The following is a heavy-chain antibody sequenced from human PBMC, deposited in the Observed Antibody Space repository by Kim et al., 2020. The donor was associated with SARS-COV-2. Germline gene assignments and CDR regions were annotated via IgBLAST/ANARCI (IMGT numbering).Heavy chain of an antibody. Sequence: GGSLRLSCEASGFTFSVYYMGWIRQAPGKGLEWVSHITGSGFTLYADSARGRFTISRDNAKNSRYLQMNSLRAEDTAVYYCATYYYYYCIYWGQGTLVTVSS. CDR2: ITGSGFTL. CDR1: GFTFSVYY. V-gene: IGHV3-11*01. J-gene: IGHJ4*02. CDR3: ATYYYYYCIY. D-gene: IGHD3-22*01.